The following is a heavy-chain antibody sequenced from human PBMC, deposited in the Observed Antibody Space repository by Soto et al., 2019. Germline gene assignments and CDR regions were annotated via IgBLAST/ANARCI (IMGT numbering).Heavy chain of an antibody. CDR3: ARVAGDNWTSNNWFDP. V-gene: IGHV4-59*01. J-gene: IGHJ5*02. D-gene: IGHD1-20*01. Sequence: SETLSLTCTVSGGSISSYYWSWIRQPPGKGLEWIGYIYYSGSTNYNPSLKSRVTISVDTSKNQFSLKLSSVTAADTAVYYCARVAGDNWTSNNWFDPWGQGTLVTVS. CDR1: GGSISSYY. CDR2: IYYSGST.